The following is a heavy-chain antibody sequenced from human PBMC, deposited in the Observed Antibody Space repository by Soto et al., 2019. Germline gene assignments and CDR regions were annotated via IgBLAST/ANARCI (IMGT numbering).Heavy chain of an antibody. V-gene: IGHV2-5*02. Sequence: LSLKCVYSGVPLSTNGVGVGWIRQPPGKALEWLALIYWDDDKRYSPSLKSRLTITKDTSKNQVVLTMTNMDPVDTATYYCAHRLRHSSGWHSVLRSSTWSFDYWGQGTLVTVSS. CDR2: IYWDDDK. CDR1: GVPLSTNGVG. J-gene: IGHJ4*02. D-gene: IGHD6-19*01. CDR3: AHRLRHSSGWHSVLRSSTWSFDY.